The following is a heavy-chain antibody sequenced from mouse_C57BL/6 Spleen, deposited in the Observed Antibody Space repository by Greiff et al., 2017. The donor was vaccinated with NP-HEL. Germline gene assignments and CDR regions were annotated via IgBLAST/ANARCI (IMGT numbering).Heavy chain of an antibody. Sequence: EVQLVESEGGLVQPGSSMKLSCTASGFTFSDYYMAWVRQVPEKGLEWVANINYDGSSTYYLDSLKSRFIISRDNAKNILYLQMSSLKSEDTATYYCARDWGGYFDVWGTGTTVTVSS. V-gene: IGHV5-16*01. CDR1: GFTFSDYY. CDR2: INYDGSST. J-gene: IGHJ1*03. CDR3: ARDWGGYFDV.